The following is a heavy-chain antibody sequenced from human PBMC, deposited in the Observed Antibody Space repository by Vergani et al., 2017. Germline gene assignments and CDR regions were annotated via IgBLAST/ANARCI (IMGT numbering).Heavy chain of an antibody. CDR2: ISSSGRTI. CDR1: GVTFSDYY. CDR3: ARERLGVVVPAAIQEGYYYYYYMDV. V-gene: IGHV3-11*01. Sequence: QVQLVESGGGLVKTGGSLRLSCAASGVTFSDYYMSWIRQAPGKGLEWVSYISSSGRTIYNADTVKGRLTISRDNAKNSLYLQMNSLRAGDTAVYYCARERLGVVVPAAIQEGYYYYYYMDVWGKGTTVTVSS. J-gene: IGHJ6*03. D-gene: IGHD2-2*02.